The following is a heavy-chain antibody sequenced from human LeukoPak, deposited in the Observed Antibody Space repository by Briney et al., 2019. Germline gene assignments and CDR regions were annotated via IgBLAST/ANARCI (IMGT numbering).Heavy chain of an antibody. CDR2: IGAYNGNT. J-gene: IGHJ6*03. CDR3: ARDSVGIAVAPTTFYYYMDV. CDR1: GYTFTSYG. V-gene: IGHV1-18*01. Sequence: ASVKVSCKASGYTFTSYGISWVRQAPGQGLEWMGWIGAYNGNTNYAQKLQGRVTMTTDTSTSTAYMELRSLRSDDTAVYYCARDSVGIAVAPTTFYYYMDVWGKGTTVTVSS. D-gene: IGHD6-19*01.